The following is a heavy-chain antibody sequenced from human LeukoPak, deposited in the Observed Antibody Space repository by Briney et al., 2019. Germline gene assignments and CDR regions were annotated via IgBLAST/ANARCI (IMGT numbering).Heavy chain of an antibody. V-gene: IGHV1-8*03. CDR2: MNPNSGNT. D-gene: IGHD4-17*01. CDR1: GYTFTSYD. CDR3: ARDLGLGYGDYGGYFDY. J-gene: IGHJ4*02. Sequence: ASVKVSCKASGYTFTSYDINWVRQATGQGLEWMGWMNPNSGNTGYAQKFQGRVTITRNTSISTAYMELSSLRSEDTAVYYCARDLGLGYGDYGGYFDYWGQGTLVTVSS.